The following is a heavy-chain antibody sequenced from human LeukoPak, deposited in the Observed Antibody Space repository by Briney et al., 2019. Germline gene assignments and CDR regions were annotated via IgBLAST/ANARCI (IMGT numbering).Heavy chain of an antibody. J-gene: IGHJ5*02. CDR2: IIPIFGTA. Sequence: ASVKVSCKASGGTFSSYAISWVRQAPGQGLEWMGGIIPIFGTANYAQKFQGKVTITTDESTSTAYMELSSLRSEDTAVYYCAVYSSGDNWFDPWGQGTLVTVSS. D-gene: IGHD3-22*01. V-gene: IGHV1-69*05. CDR3: AVYSSGDNWFDP. CDR1: GGTFSSYA.